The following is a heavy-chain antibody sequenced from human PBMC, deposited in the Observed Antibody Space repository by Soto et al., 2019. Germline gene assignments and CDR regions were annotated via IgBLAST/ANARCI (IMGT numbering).Heavy chain of an antibody. CDR2: ISWDGGST. Sequence: PGGSLRLSCAASGFTFDDYAMHWVRQAPGKGLEWVSLISWDGGSTYYADSVKGRFTISRDNSKNSLYLQMNSLRAEDTALYYCAKDYYYGSGSYYTQYYYYGMDVWGQGPRSPSP. J-gene: IGHJ6*02. CDR1: GFTFDDYA. D-gene: IGHD3-10*01. V-gene: IGHV3-43D*04. CDR3: AKDYYYGSGSYYTQYYYYGMDV.